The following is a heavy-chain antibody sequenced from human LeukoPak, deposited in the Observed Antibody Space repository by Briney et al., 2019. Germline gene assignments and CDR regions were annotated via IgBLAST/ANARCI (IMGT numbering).Heavy chain of an antibody. Sequence: GGSLRLSRAASGFTLSGYAMSWVRQAPGPGLEWVSAIGGSGGSTYYADSVTGRFTISRDNSKNTLYLQMNSLRDEDTGVYYCAKDQAVGAVAPRPFDYWGQGTLVTVSS. V-gene: IGHV3-23*01. J-gene: IGHJ4*02. D-gene: IGHD6-19*01. CDR3: AKDQAVGAVAPRPFDY. CDR1: GFTLSGYA. CDR2: IGGSGGST.